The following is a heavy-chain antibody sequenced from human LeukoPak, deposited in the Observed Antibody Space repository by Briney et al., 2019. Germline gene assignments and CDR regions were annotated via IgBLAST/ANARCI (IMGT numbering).Heavy chain of an antibody. J-gene: IGHJ4*02. Sequence: PGGSLRLSCAASGFTVSSNYMSWVRQAPGKGLEWVSVIYTDGSTYYADSVKGRFTISRDNSKNTLYLQMNSLRAEDTAVYYCARYQYSSGWYLDYWGQGTLVTVSS. CDR2: IYTDGST. CDR1: GFTVSSNY. D-gene: IGHD6-19*01. CDR3: ARYQYSSGWYLDY. V-gene: IGHV3-66*01.